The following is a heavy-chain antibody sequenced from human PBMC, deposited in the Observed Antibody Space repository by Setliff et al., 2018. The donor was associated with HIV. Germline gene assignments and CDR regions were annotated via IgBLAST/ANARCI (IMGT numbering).Heavy chain of an antibody. CDR1: GGTFSSYA. Sequence: SVKVSCKASGGTFSSYAISWVRQAPGQGLEWMGGINPILGIANYAQKFQGRVTITADESTSTAYMELSSLRSEDTAVYYCARDFWLVGATFGDAFDIWGQGTMVTVS. V-gene: IGHV1-69*10. J-gene: IGHJ3*02. CDR2: INPILGIA. D-gene: IGHD1-26*01. CDR3: ARDFWLVGATFGDAFDI.